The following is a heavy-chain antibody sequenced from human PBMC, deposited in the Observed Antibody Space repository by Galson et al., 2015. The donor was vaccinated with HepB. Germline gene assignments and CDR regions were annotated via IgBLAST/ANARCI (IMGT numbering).Heavy chain of an antibody. Sequence: SLRLSCAASGFTFGDYAMSWFRQAPGKGLEWVGFIRSKAYGGTTEYAASVKGRFTISRDDSKSIAYLQMNSLKTEDTAVYYCTRAYSSGWYYWFDPWGQGTLVTVSP. CDR3: TRAYSSGWYYWFDP. V-gene: IGHV3-49*03. D-gene: IGHD6-19*01. CDR1: GFTFGDYA. CDR2: IRSKAYGGTT. J-gene: IGHJ5*02.